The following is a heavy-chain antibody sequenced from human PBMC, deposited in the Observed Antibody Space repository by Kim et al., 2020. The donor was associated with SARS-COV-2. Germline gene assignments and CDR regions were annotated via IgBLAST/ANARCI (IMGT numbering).Heavy chain of an antibody. J-gene: IGHJ4*02. Sequence: SETLSLTCAVYGGSFTGYYWSWIRQPPGKGLEWIGEINHRGSINYNPSLKSRVTISVDTSKNQFSLKLSSVTAADTAVYYCARARGGPIGYWGQGTLVTVSS. CDR1: GGSFTGYY. V-gene: IGHV4-34*01. CDR2: INHRGSI. D-gene: IGHD3-10*01. CDR3: ARARGGPIGY.